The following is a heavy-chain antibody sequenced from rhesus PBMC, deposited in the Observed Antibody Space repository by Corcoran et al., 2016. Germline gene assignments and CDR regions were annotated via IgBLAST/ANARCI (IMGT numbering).Heavy chain of an antibody. CDR2: ISGSSGRN. J-gene: IGHJ4*01. CDR1: GGSVSSSNW. Sequence: QVQLQESGPGLVKPSETLSLTCAVSGGSVSSSNWWSWFRQPPGKVLEWIGYISGSSGRNYYNPSLTSRVTISTYTSKSQFSLKLSSVTAADTAVYYCARRKVLFDYWGQGVLVTVSS. CDR3: ARRKVLFDY. V-gene: IGHV4-65*01.